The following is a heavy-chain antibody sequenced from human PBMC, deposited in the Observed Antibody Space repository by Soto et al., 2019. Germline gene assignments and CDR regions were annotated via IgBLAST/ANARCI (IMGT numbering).Heavy chain of an antibody. CDR1: GYDFFKYN. CDR2: INPNGGYT. Sequence: QVQLVQSGAEVKKPGASVKVSCKTSGYDFFKYNMHWVRQAPGQGLEWMSVINPNGGYTRHAQKFQGRVIMTRDTSSKLVYMELSGLTSADTAMYYCTRADSDVVILPDVRPLFDLWGQGALVTVSS. CDR3: TRADSDVVILPDVRPLFDL. J-gene: IGHJ4*02. D-gene: IGHD2-21*02. V-gene: IGHV1-46*01.